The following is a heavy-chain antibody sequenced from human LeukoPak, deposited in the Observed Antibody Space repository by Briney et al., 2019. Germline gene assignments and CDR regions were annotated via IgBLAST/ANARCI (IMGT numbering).Heavy chain of an antibody. CDR3: ARGSGSYGSNMDA. CDR2: IYYSGST. D-gene: IGHD3-10*01. CDR1: GGSISSLY. J-gene: IGHJ6*03. Sequence: SETLSLTCAVSGGSISSLYWNWIRQPPGKGLEYIGYIYYSGSTNYNPSLKSRVTISIDTSKNQFSLKLNSVTVADTAIYYCARGSGSYGSNMDAWGKGTTVTISS. V-gene: IGHV4-59*01.